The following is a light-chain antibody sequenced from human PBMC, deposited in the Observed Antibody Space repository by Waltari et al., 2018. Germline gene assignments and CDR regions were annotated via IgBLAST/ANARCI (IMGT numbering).Light chain of an antibody. V-gene: IGKV3-15*01. Sequence: EKVMTQSPATLSVSPGEVVTLSCRARQRIANNLAWYQYRPGQAPRLLIYDASTRASGIPSRFSGSWSGTEFTLTISGLQSDDCALYYCQQYNDWYSFGQGTKLEI. J-gene: IGKJ2*03. CDR2: DAS. CDR3: QQYNDWYS. CDR1: QRIANN.